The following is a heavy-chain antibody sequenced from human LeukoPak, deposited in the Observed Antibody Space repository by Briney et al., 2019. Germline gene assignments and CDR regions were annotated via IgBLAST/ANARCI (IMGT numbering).Heavy chain of an antibody. CDR3: ARGGYSSTQLEEYDY. CDR2: IIPIFGTA. D-gene: IGHD6-13*01. J-gene: IGHJ4*02. CDR1: GGTFSSYA. V-gene: IGHV1-69*13. Sequence: ASVKVSCKASGGTFSSYAISWVRQGPGPGLEWMGGIIPIFGTANYAQKFQGRVTITADESTSTAYMELSSLRSEDTAVYYCARGGYSSTQLEEYDYWGQGTLVTVSS.